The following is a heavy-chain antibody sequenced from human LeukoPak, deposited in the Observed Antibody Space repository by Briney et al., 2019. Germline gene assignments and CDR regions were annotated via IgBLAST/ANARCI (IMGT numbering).Heavy chain of an antibody. D-gene: IGHD6-19*01. V-gene: IGHV1-18*01. CDR1: GYTFTSYG. Sequence: GASVTVSCKASGYTFTSYGISWVRQAPGQGLEWMGWISAYNGNTNYAQKLQGRVTMTTDTSTSTAYMELRSLRSDDTAVYYCARRGSSGWQVLTSFGYWGQGTLVTVSS. CDR2: ISAYNGNT. CDR3: ARRGSSGWQVLTSFGY. J-gene: IGHJ4*02.